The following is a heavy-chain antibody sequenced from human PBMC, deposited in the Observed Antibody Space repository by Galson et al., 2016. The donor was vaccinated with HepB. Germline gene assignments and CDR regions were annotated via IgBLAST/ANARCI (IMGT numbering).Heavy chain of an antibody. V-gene: IGHV4-34*01. J-gene: IGHJ4*02. Sequence: VSGGSFSVHYWSWVRQPPGKGLEWIGEINHSGRTNYNPSLKSRVTISLDTSKNQFSLKLNSVTAADTAVYYCAREIYSGNTYYFDYWGQGSLITVSS. CDR1: GGSFSVHY. CDR3: AREIYSGNTYYFDY. D-gene: IGHD1-26*01. CDR2: INHSGRT.